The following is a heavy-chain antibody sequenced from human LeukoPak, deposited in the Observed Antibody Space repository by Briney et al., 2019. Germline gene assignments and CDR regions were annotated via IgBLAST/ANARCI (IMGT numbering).Heavy chain of an antibody. J-gene: IGHJ2*01. Sequence: SETLSLTCTVSGGSISSSSYYWGWIRQPPGKGLEWIGSIYYSGSTYYNPSLKSRVTISVDTSKNQFSLKLSSVTAADTAVYYCARQQYYYDSSGPQYWYSDLWGRGTLVTVSS. CDR3: ARQQYYYDSSGPQYWYSDL. CDR1: GGSISSSSYY. CDR2: IYYSGST. D-gene: IGHD3-22*01. V-gene: IGHV4-39*01.